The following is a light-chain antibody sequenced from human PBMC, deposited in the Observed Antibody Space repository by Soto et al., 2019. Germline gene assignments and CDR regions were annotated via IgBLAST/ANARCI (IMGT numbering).Light chain of an antibody. V-gene: IGKV3-20*01. Sequence: EIVLTQSPGSLSLSPGERATLSCRASQSVDSSFFAWYQKKPGQAPRLLIYGASKRATVIPDRFSGSGSGTDFTLTSSRLEPEDFAVYYCQQYVSSVTFGQGTKVEIK. CDR2: GAS. CDR1: QSVDSSF. CDR3: QQYVSSVT. J-gene: IGKJ1*01.